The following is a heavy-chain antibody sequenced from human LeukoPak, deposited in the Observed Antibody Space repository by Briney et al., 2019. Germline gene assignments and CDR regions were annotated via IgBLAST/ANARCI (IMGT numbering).Heavy chain of an antibody. CDR3: ARNAQNNFYDTTRSCPDP. CDR2: INPYSDVT. J-gene: IGHJ5*02. V-gene: IGHV1-18*01. Sequence: VASVKVSCKASGYTFTSYVISWVRQAPGQGLEWMGWINPYSDVTNYAEWLQDRVTMTADTASSTAFMEVRSLRSDDTAVYYCARNAQNNFYDTTRSCPDPWGQGTLVTVSS. D-gene: IGHD3-22*01. CDR1: GYTFTSYV.